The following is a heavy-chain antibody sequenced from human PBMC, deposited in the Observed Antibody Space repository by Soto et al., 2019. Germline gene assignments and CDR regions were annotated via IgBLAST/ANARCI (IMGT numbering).Heavy chain of an antibody. V-gene: IGHV1-69*10. CDR3: ATSYGSGYRAFDY. CDR2: VNPILSLS. CDR1: GDTFNFYS. Sequence: SVKVSCKASGDTFNFYSINWVRQAPGLGLEWLGRVNPILSLSNYAQRFQGRVTMTADKSTSTAYMILNSLKSEDTAIYYCATSYGSGYRAFDYWGQGALVTVSS. J-gene: IGHJ4*02. D-gene: IGHD3-10*01.